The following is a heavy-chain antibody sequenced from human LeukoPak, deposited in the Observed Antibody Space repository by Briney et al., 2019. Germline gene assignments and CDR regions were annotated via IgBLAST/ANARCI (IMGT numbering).Heavy chain of an antibody. CDR1: GFTFSSYS. D-gene: IGHD1-26*01. J-gene: IGHJ4*02. V-gene: IGHV3-48*01. CDR3: AKDQPLGSYHAL. Sequence: GGSLRLSCAASGFTFSSYSMNWVRQAPGKGLEWVSYTSSSSTIYYADSVKGRFTISRDNAKNSLYLQMNSLRAEDTAVYYCAKDQPLGSYHALWGQGTLVTVSS. CDR2: TSSSSTI.